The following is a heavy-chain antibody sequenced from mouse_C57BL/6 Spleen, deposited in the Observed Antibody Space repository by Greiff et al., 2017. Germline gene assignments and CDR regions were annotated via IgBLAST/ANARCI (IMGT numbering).Heavy chain of an antibody. CDR3: AMIYPDPFAY. CDR1: GYTFTSYW. V-gene: IGHV1-64*01. Sequence: VQLQQSGAELVKPGASVKLSCKASGYTFTSYWMHWVKQRPGQGLEWIGMIHPNSGSTNYNEKFKSKATLTVDKSASTAYMQLSSLTSEDSAVYYCAMIYPDPFAYWGQGTLVTVSA. J-gene: IGHJ3*01. CDR2: IHPNSGST. D-gene: IGHD2-1*01.